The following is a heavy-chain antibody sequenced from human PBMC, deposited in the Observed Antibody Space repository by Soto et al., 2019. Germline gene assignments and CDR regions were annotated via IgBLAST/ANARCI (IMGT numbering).Heavy chain of an antibody. CDR1: GFTFSDYA. CDR3: EKTNLYCSSTSCYDY. J-gene: IGHJ4*02. D-gene: IGHD2-2*01. Sequence: GGSLRLSCAASGFTFSDYAMSWVRQAPGKGLEWVSVISGSGGSTYYADSMKGRFTISRDNSKNTLYLQMNSLRPEDTALYYCEKTNLYCSSTSCYDYWGQGTLVTVYS. CDR2: ISGSGGST. V-gene: IGHV3-23*01.